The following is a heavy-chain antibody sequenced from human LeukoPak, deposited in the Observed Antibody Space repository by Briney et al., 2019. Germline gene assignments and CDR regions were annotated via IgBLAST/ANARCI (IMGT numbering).Heavy chain of an antibody. D-gene: IGHD5-18*01. CDR2: INHSGST. CDR1: GGSFSGYY. Sequence: SKTLSLTCAVYGGSFSGYYWSWIRQPPGKGLEWIGEINHSGSTNYNPSLKSRVTISVHTSKNQFSLKLSSVTAADTAVYYCARGPNTAMEFNYWGQGTLVTVSS. V-gene: IGHV4-34*01. CDR3: ARGPNTAMEFNY. J-gene: IGHJ4*02.